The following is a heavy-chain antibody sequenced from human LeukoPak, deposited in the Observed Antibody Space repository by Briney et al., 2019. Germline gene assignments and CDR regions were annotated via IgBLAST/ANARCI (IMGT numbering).Heavy chain of an antibody. CDR3: ARDAVPGYCSGGSCYSRGWFDP. J-gene: IGHJ5*02. D-gene: IGHD2-15*01. V-gene: IGHV1-18*01. CDR2: ISAYNGNT. CDR1: GYTFTSYG. Sequence: GASVKVSCKASGYTFTSYGISWVRQAPGQGLEWMGWISAYNGNTNYAQKLQGRVTMTTDTSTSTAYMELRSLRSDDTAVYYCARDAVPGYCSGGSCYSRGWFDPWGQGTLVTVSS.